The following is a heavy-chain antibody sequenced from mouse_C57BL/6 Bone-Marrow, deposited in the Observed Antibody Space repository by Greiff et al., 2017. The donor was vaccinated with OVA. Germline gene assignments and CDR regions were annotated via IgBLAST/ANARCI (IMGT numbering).Heavy chain of an antibody. J-gene: IGHJ3*01. CDR3: ARVEGYYLAWFAY. CDR2: INPSNGGT. CDR1: GYTFTSYW. V-gene: IGHV1-53*01. D-gene: IGHD2-3*01. Sequence: VQLQQPGTELVKPGASVKLSCKASGYTFTSYWMHWVKQRPGQGLEWIGNINPSNGGTNYNEKFKSKATLTVDKSSLTAYMQLSSLTSDDSAVYYCARVEGYYLAWFAYWGQGTLVTVSA.